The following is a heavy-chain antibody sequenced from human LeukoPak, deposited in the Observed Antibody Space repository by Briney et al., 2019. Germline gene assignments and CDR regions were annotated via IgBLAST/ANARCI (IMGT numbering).Heavy chain of an antibody. CDR1: GYTFTGYY. V-gene: IGHV1-2*02. J-gene: IGHJ3*02. CDR2: INPNSGVT. Sequence: ASVKVSCKASGYTFTGYYMNWVRQAPGQGLEWMGWINPNSGVTNNAQKFQGRVTMTRDTSISTAYMELSRLRSDDTAVYYCARLPDILTAFDIWGQRTMVTVSS. D-gene: IGHD3-9*01. CDR3: ARLPDILTAFDI.